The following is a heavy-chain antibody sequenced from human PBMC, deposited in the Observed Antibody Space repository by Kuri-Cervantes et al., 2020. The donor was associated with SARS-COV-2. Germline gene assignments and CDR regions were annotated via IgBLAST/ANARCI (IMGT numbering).Heavy chain of an antibody. V-gene: IGHV3-23*01. D-gene: IGHD3-16*01. J-gene: IGHJ4*02. Sequence: GGSLRLSCAASTFTFNNYALIWVRQAPGKGLEWVSSISLPGGDTNYADSVKGRFTISRDNSKDTLYLQMHSLRAEDTAVYYCAIVYTMGVSLDWGQGTLVTVSS. CDR3: AIVYTMGVSLD. CDR1: TFTFNNYA. CDR2: ISLPGGDT.